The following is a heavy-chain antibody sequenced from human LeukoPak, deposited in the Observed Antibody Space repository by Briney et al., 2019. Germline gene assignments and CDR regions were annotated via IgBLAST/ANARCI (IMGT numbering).Heavy chain of an antibody. J-gene: IGHJ3*02. V-gene: IGHV1-2*02. CDR1: EYTFTGYY. D-gene: IGHD4-17*01. CDR2: INPSSGGT. CDR3: ARDLYGDHDAFDI. Sequence: ASVKVSCKASEYTFTGYYMHWVRQAPGQGLEWMGWINPSSGGTNYAQRFQGRVTMTRDTSISTACLELSSLRSDDTAVYYCARDLYGDHDAFDIWGQGTMVTVSS.